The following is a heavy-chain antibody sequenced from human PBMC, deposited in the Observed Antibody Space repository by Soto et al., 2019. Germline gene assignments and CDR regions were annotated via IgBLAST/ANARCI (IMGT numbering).Heavy chain of an antibody. J-gene: IGHJ5*02. CDR2: IYWDDDK. D-gene: IGHD1-26*01. Sequence: QITLKESGPTLVKPTQTLTLTCTFSGFSLNTRGVGVGWIRQHTGKALEWLAIIYWDDDKYYSPFLQSRLTITKDASRNQVVLAMTNMDPVDTATYYCANRRRTDGTYNWFDPWGQGTLVIVSS. V-gene: IGHV2-5*02. CDR3: ANRRRTDGTYNWFDP. CDR1: GFSLNTRGVG.